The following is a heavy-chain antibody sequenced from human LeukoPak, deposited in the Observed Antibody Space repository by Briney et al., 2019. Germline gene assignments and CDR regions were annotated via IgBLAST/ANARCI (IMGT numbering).Heavy chain of an antibody. Sequence: SETLSLTCTVSGGSISSYYWSWIRQPPGKGLEWVGYIYYSGSTNYNPSLKSRVTISVDTSKNQFSLKLSSVTAADTAVYYCARVISIERSWYYYYGMDVWGKGTTVTVSS. J-gene: IGHJ6*04. CDR3: ARVISIERSWYYYYGMDV. CDR2: IYYSGST. V-gene: IGHV4-59*01. CDR1: GGSISSYY. D-gene: IGHD2-15*01.